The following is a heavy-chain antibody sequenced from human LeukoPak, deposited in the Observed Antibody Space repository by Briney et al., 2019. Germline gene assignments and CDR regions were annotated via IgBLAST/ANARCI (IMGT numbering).Heavy chain of an antibody. CDR3: AKGLGDYDDFRLGY. J-gene: IGHJ4*02. CDR2: IPSGGSDN. D-gene: IGHD4-17*01. CDR1: VFTFSTHG. V-gene: IGHV3-30*02. Sequence: GGSLRLSCAASVFTFSTHGFHWVRQAPGKGLEWVAFIPSGGSDNYYANSVKGRFTISRDNSKNTLYLQMNSLRSEDTAVYYCAKGLGDYDDFRLGYWGQGTLVTVSS.